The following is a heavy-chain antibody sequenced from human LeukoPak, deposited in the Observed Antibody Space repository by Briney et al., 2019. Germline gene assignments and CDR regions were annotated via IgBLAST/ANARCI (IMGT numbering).Heavy chain of an antibody. V-gene: IGHV4-59*01. CDR1: GGSISSYY. Sequence: SETLSLTCTVSGGSISSYYWSWIRQPPGKGPEWIGYIYYSGSTNYNPSLKSRVTISVDTSKNQFSLKLSSVTAADTAVYYCARGSGYYDSSGSGYGMDVWGQGTTVTVSS. D-gene: IGHD3-22*01. J-gene: IGHJ6*02. CDR3: ARGSGYYDSSGSGYGMDV. CDR2: IYYSGST.